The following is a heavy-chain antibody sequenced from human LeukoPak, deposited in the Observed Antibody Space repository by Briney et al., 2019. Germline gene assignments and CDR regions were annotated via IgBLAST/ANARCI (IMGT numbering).Heavy chain of an antibody. CDR2: IWYDGSNK. CDR1: GFTFRSYG. J-gene: IGHJ4*02. V-gene: IGHV3-33*06. Sequence: GRSLRLSCAASGFTFRSYGMHWVRQAPGKGLEWVAVIWYDGSNKYYADSVKGRFTISRDNSKNTLYLQMNSLRAEDTAVYYCAKLFGGWYSSGWYGDYWGQGTLVTVSS. D-gene: IGHD6-19*01. CDR3: AKLFGGWYSSGWYGDY.